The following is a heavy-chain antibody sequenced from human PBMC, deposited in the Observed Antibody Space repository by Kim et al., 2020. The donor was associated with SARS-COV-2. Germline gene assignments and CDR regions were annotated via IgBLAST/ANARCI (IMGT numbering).Heavy chain of an antibody. CDR3: AREKPGDYVGLAY. J-gene: IGHJ4*02. V-gene: IGHV4-30-2*04. Sequence: YNPSLKRRVTISVDTSKNQFSLKLSSVTAADTAVYYCAREKPGDYVGLAYWGQGTLVTVSS. D-gene: IGHD4-17*01.